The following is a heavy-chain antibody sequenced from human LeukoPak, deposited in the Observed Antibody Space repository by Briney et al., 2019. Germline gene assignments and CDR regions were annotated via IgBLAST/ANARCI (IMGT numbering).Heavy chain of an antibody. CDR1: GFTVSSNY. Sequence: AGGSLRLSCAASGFTVSSNYMSWVRQAPVKGLEWVSVIYSGGSTYYADSVKGRFTISRDNSKNTLYLQMNSLRAEDTAVYYCARGQFEAAAFDYWGQGTLVTVSS. D-gene: IGHD6-13*01. CDR3: ARGQFEAAAFDY. V-gene: IGHV3-66*02. CDR2: IYSGGST. J-gene: IGHJ4*02.